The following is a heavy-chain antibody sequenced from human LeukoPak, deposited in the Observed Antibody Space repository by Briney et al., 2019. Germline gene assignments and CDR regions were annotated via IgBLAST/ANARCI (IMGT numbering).Heavy chain of an antibody. CDR2: IYYSGST. CDR3: ARVGGYSYGYFDY. CDR1: GGSISSYY. D-gene: IGHD5-18*01. V-gene: IGHV4-59*01. Sequence: PSETLSLTCTVSGGSISSYYWSWIRRPPGKGLEWIGYIYYSGSTNYNPSLKSRVTISVDTSKNQFSLKLSSVTAADTAVYYCARVGGYSYGYFDYWGQGTLVTVSS. J-gene: IGHJ4*02.